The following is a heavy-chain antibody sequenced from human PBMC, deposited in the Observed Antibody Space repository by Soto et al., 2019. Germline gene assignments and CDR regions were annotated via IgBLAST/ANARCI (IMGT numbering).Heavy chain of an antibody. D-gene: IGHD3-3*01. J-gene: IGHJ6*02. CDR1: GYTFTGYY. Sequence: ASVKVSCKASGYTFTGYYMHWVRQAPGQGLEWMGWISAYNGNTNYAQKLQGRVTMTTDTSTSTAYMELRSLRSDDTAVYYCARVYQRWQYYDFWSGFGNYGMDVWGQGTTVTVSS. CDR3: ARVYQRWQYYDFWSGFGNYGMDV. CDR2: ISAYNGNT. V-gene: IGHV1-18*04.